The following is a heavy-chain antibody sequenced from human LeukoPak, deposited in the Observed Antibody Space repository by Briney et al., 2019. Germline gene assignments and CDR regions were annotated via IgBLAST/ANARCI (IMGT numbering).Heavy chain of an antibody. CDR1: GGTFCSYA. Sequence: GASVKVSCKASGGTFCSYAISWVRQAPGQGLEWMGGIIPIFGTANYAQKFQGRVTITADESTSTAYMELSSLRSEDTAVYYCARATRGGDCYSPDYWGQGTLVTVSS. J-gene: IGHJ4*02. CDR2: IIPIFGTA. CDR3: ARATRGGDCYSPDY. D-gene: IGHD2-21*02. V-gene: IGHV1-69*13.